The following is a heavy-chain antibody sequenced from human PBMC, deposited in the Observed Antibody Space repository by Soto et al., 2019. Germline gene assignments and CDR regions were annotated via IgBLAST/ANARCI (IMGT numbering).Heavy chain of an antibody. V-gene: IGHV1-69*01. D-gene: IGHD3-10*01. CDR1: GGTFSSYA. Sequence: QVQLVQSGAEVKKPGSSVKVSCKASGGTFSSYAISWVRQAPGQGLEWMGGIIPIFGTANYAQKFQGRVTITADESTSTAYMELSSLRSEDTAVYYCARSFYGSGTHYYYYYGMDVWGQGTTVTVS. CDR2: IIPIFGTA. CDR3: ARSFYGSGTHYYYYYGMDV. J-gene: IGHJ6*02.